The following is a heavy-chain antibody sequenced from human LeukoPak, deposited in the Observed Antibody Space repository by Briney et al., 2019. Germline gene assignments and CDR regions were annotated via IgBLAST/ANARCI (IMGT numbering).Heavy chain of an antibody. CDR2: INHSGST. CDR3: ARDLAVAAGNWFDP. J-gene: IGHJ5*02. D-gene: IGHD2-15*01. CDR1: GGSFSGYY. V-gene: IGHV4-34*01. Sequence: PSETLSLTCAVYGGSFSGYYWSWTRQPPGKGLEWIGEINHSGSTNYNPSLKSRVTISVDTSKNQFSLKLSSVTAADTAVYYCARDLAVAAGNWFDPWGQGTLVTVSS.